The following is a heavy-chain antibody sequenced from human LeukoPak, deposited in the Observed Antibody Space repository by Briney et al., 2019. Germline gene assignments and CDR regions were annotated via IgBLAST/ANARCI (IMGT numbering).Heavy chain of an antibody. CDR1: GGTFSSYA. CDR3: ASRKDNYYDSSGYYPPFDY. Sequence: SVKVSCKASGGTFSSYAISWVRQAPGQGLEWMGGITPIFGTANYAQKFQGRVTITADESTSTAYMELSSLRSEDTAVYYCASRKDNYYDSSGYYPPFDYWGQGTLVTVSS. J-gene: IGHJ4*02. CDR2: ITPIFGTA. D-gene: IGHD3-22*01. V-gene: IGHV1-69*01.